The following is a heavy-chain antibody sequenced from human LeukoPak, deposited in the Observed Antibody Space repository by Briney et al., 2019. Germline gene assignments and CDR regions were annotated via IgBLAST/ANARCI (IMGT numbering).Heavy chain of an antibody. CDR1: GGTLIIYA. V-gene: IGHV1-69*10. J-gene: IGHJ4*02. CDR2: IILIFGIA. D-gene: IGHD2-2*01. CDR3: ARARDGAGYCSLTSCLYPFDF. Sequence: ASVRVSSKVSGGTLIIYAISRVRQAPGQGGEGMGGIILIFGIANYAQKFQGRVTISADKSTSTAYMELSSLRSEDTAVYYCARARDGAGYCSLTSCLYPFDFWGQGTLFTVSS.